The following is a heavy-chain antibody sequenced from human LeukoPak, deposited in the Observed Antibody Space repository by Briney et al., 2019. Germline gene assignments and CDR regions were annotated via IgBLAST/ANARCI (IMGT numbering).Heavy chain of an antibody. CDR1: GFTFSSYG. J-gene: IGHJ4*02. Sequence: GGSLRLSCAASGFTFSSYGMHWVRQAPGKGLEWVAVISYDGSNKYYADPVKGRFTISRDNSKNTLYLQMNSLRAEDTAVYYCAKLTPGPDYWGQGTLVTVSS. CDR3: AKLTPGPDY. V-gene: IGHV3-30*18. CDR2: ISYDGSNK. D-gene: IGHD4-23*01.